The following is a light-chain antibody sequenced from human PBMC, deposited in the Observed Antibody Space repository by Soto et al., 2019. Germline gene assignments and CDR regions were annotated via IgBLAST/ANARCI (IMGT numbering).Light chain of an antibody. V-gene: IGKV3-20*01. CDR3: QQYGSSPGT. Sequence: EIVLTQSPGTLSLSPGERATISCRASQSVSSNYLGWFQQKPGQAPRLLIFGASYRDTGIPDRFSGSGSGTDFTLTISRLEPEDFAMYYCQQYGSSPGTFGQGTKVEVK. CDR1: QSVSSNY. J-gene: IGKJ1*01. CDR2: GAS.